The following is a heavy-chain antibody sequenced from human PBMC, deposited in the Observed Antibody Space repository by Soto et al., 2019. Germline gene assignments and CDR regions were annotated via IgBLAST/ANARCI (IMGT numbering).Heavy chain of an antibody. CDR2: ISGSGGST. V-gene: IGHV3-23*01. Sequence: GGSLRLSCAASGFTFSSYAMSWVRQAPGKGLEWVSAISGSGGSTYYADSVKGRFTISRDNSKNTLYLQMNSLRAEDTAVYYCAKMPDRYYYYGMDVWGQGTTVTVSS. CDR3: AKMPDRYYYYGMDV. D-gene: IGHD2-2*01. J-gene: IGHJ6*02. CDR1: GFTFSSYA.